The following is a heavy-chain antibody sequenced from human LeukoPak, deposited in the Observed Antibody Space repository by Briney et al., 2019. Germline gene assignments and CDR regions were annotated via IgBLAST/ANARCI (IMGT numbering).Heavy chain of an antibody. Sequence: ASVKVSCQASGYTFTSYGISWVRPAPGQGLEWMGWISAYNGNTNYAQKLQGRVTMTTDTSTSTAYMELRSLRSDDTAVYYCAREIVGATRFDYWGQGTLVTVSS. D-gene: IGHD1-26*01. CDR2: ISAYNGNT. J-gene: IGHJ4*02. V-gene: IGHV1-18*01. CDR3: AREIVGATRFDY. CDR1: GYTFTSYG.